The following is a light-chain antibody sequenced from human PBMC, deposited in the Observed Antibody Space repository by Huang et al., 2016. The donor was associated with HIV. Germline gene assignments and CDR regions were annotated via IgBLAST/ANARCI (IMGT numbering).Light chain of an antibody. Sequence: DIQMTQSPSSLSASVGDRVTITCWASQRISSYLNWYQQMPGKAPKLLIYAASSLQSGVPSRFSGSGPGTDFTLTINSLQREDFATYYCQQSFSSPLTFGGGTKVEIK. V-gene: IGKV1-39*01. CDR2: AAS. CDR3: QQSFSSPLT. CDR1: QRISSY. J-gene: IGKJ4*01.